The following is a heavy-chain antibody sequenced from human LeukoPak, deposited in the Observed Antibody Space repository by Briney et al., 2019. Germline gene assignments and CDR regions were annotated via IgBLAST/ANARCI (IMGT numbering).Heavy chain of an antibody. J-gene: IGHJ2*01. Sequence: PGRSLRLSCAASGFTFNMYSMNWVRQAPGKGLEWVSSISSSSSYIYYADSVKGRFTISRDNAKNSLYLQMNSLRAEDTAVYYCARDVYDTTGYVYWYFDLWGRGTLVTVSS. CDR1: GFTFNMYS. D-gene: IGHD3-22*01. V-gene: IGHV3-21*01. CDR3: ARDVYDTTGYVYWYFDL. CDR2: ISSSSSYI.